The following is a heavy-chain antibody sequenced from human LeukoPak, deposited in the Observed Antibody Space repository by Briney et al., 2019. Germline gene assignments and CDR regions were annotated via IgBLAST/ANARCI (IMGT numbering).Heavy chain of an antibody. V-gene: IGHV4-38-2*02. CDR2: MYHSGSS. D-gene: IGHD2-15*01. CDR3: ARVVASTSIDS. J-gene: IGHJ4*02. CDR1: GYSISSGYY. Sequence: SETLSLTCTVSGYSISSGYYWGWIRQPPGKGLEWIGSMYHSGSSYYNPSLKSRVIFSADTSKNQFSLKLSSVTAADTALYYCARVVASTSIDSWGQGTLVTVSS.